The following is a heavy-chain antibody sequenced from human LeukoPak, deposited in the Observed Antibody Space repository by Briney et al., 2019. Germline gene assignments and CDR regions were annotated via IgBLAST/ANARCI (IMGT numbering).Heavy chain of an antibody. D-gene: IGHD6-6*01. CDR1: GGSFSGYY. CDR3: AGGRGIAARPENYYYYYYGMDV. CDR2: INHSGST. Sequence: SETLSLTCAVSGGSFSGYYWSWIRQPPGKGLEWVGEINHSGSTNYNPSLKSRVTISVDTSKIQFSLKLSSVTAADPAVYYCAGGRGIAARPENYYYYYYGMDVWGQGTTVTVSS. V-gene: IGHV4-34*01. J-gene: IGHJ6*02.